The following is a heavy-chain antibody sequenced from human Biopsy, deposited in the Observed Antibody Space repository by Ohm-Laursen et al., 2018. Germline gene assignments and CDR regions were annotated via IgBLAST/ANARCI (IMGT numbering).Heavy chain of an antibody. J-gene: IGHJ4*01. CDR3: TKRRTAARPFDS. CDR1: GFIFSDYG. V-gene: IGHV3-9*01. D-gene: IGHD6-25*01. Sequence: SLRLSCAAPGFIFSDYGMHWVRQAPGKGLEWVSGISGSSNNIIYADSVRGRFTISRDNAKSSLYLEMNSLRSEDTAFYYCTKRRTAARPFDSWGHGTLVTVSS. CDR2: ISGSSNNI.